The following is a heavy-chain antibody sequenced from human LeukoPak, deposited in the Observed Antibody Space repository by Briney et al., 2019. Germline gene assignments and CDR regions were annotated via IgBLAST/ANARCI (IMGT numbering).Heavy chain of an antibody. J-gene: IGHJ6*03. D-gene: IGHD2-2*01. V-gene: IGHV4-34*01. Sequence: PSETLSLTCAVYGGSFSGYYWSWIRQPPGKGLEWIGEINHSGSTNYNPPLKSRVTISVDTSKNQFSLKLSSVTAADTAVYYCARGPHCSSTSCYWGNYYYYYMDVWGKGTTVTVSS. CDR3: ARGPHCSSTSCYWGNYYYYYMDV. CDR1: GGSFSGYY. CDR2: INHSGST.